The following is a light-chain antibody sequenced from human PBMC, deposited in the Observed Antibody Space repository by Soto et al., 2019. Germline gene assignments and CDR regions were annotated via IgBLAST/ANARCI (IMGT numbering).Light chain of an antibody. CDR1: QSVSGW. J-gene: IGKJ1*01. CDR3: QHYDTYPWT. Sequence: DIQMTQSPSTLSGSVGDRVTITCRASQSVSGWLAWYQQKPGEAPKLLIYDASALPRGVPSRFSGSGSGTEFTLTISSLQPGDFATYYCQHYDTYPWTFGQGTKVDIK. V-gene: IGKV1-5*01. CDR2: DAS.